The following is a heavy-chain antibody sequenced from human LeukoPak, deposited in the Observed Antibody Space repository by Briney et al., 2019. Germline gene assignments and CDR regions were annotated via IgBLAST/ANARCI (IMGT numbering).Heavy chain of an antibody. CDR1: GGSISSYY. Sequence: PSGTLSLTCTVSGGSISSYYWSWIRQPAGKGLEWIGRIYTSGSTNYNPSLKSRVTMSVDTPKNQFSLKLSSVTAADTAVYYCARVLKQWLPEARGMDVWGQGTTVTVSS. CDR2: IYTSGST. V-gene: IGHV4-4*07. CDR3: ARVLKQWLPEARGMDV. J-gene: IGHJ6*02. D-gene: IGHD6-19*01.